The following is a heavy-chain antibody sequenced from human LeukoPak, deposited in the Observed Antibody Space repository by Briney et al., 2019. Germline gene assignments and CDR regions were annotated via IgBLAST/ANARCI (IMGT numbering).Heavy chain of an antibody. J-gene: IGHJ4*02. Sequence: SETLSLTCTVSGGSISSGDYYWSWIRQPPGKGLEWIGYIYYSGSTYYNSSLKSRVTISVDTSKNQFSLKLSSVTAADTAVYYCARRTRRPTSDYWGQGTLVTVSS. CDR2: IYYSGST. CDR3: ARRTRRPTSDY. D-gene: IGHD1-1*01. V-gene: IGHV4-30-4*01. CDR1: GGSISSGDYY.